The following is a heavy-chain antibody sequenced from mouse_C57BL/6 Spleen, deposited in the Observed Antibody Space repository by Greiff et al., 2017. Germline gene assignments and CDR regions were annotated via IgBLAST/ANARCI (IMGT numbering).Heavy chain of an antibody. J-gene: IGHJ2*01. V-gene: IGHV1-55*01. CDR3: ARGGVITTVVAIGENY. CDR2: IYPGSGST. CDR1: GYTFTSYW. Sequence: QVQLQQPGAELVKPGASVKMSCKASGYTFTSYWITWVKQRPGQGLEWIGDIYPGSGSTNYNEKFKSKATLTVDTSSSTAYMQLSSLTSEDSAVYYCARGGVITTVVAIGENYWGQGTTLTVSS. D-gene: IGHD1-1*01.